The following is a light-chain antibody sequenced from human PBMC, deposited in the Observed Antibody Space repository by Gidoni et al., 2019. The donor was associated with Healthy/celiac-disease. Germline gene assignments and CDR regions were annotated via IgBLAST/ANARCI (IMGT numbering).Light chain of an antibody. CDR3: QQRSNWRT. CDR1: QSVSSY. J-gene: IGKJ4*01. CDR2: DAS. V-gene: IGKV3-11*01. Sequence: EIVLTQSPATLSLSPGERATLSCRASQSVSSYLAWYQQKPGQAPRLLISDASNRATGIPAMFSGSGSGTDFTLTISSLEPEDFAVYYCQQRSNWRTFGGGTKVEIK.